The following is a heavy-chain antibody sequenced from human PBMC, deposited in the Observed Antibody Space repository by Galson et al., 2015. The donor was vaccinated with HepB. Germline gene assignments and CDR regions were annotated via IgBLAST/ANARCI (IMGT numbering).Heavy chain of an antibody. CDR3: ARVHFGVVPNGAFDY. V-gene: IGHV1-18*01. CDR2: ISAYNGNT. D-gene: IGHD3-3*01. Sequence: SVKVSCKASGYTFTSYGISWVRQAPGQGLEWMGWISAYNGNTNYAQKLQGRVTMTTDTSTSTAYMELRSLRSDDTAVYYCARVHFGVVPNGAFDYWGQGTLVTVSS. J-gene: IGHJ4*02. CDR1: GYTFTSYG.